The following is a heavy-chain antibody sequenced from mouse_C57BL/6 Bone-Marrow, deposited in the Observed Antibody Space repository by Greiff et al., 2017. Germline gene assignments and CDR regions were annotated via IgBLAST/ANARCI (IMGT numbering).Heavy chain of an antibody. J-gene: IGHJ1*03. D-gene: IGHD1-1*01. CDR3: ASRPPAVAPGYFDV. CDR2: IDPNSGGT. Sequence: QVQLQQPGAELVKPGASVKLSCKASGYTFTSYWMHWVKQRPGRGLEWIGRIDPNSGGTKYNEKFKSKATLTIDKPSSTAYLPLSSLRSEDSAVYDCASRPPAVAPGYFDVWGTGTTGTVSS. V-gene: IGHV1-72*01. CDR1: GYTFTSYW.